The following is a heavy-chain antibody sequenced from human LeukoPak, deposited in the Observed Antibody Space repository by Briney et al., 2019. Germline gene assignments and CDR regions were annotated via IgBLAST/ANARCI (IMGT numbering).Heavy chain of an antibody. CDR2: ISTSNNYI. Sequence: PGGSLRLSCAASGFTFSSYSMNWVRQAPGKGLEWVSSISTSNNYIYYADSVRGRFTISRDNAKNSLYLQMNSLRAEDTAVYYCARESTVGDTIVADYWGQGTLVTVSS. D-gene: IGHD1-26*01. CDR3: ARESTVGDTIVADY. V-gene: IGHV3-21*01. CDR1: GFTFSSYS. J-gene: IGHJ4*02.